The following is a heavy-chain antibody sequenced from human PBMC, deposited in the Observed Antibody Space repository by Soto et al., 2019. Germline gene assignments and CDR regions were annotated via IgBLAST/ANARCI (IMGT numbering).Heavy chain of an antibody. CDR2: IIPIFGTA. Sequence: SVKVSCKASGGTFSSYAISWVRQAPGQGLEWMGGIIPIFGTANYAQKFQGRVTITADESTSTAYMELSSLRSEDTAVYYCARDRVLWFGELSFYYYGMDVWGQGTTVTSP. J-gene: IGHJ6*02. D-gene: IGHD3-10*01. V-gene: IGHV1-69*13. CDR1: GGTFSSYA. CDR3: ARDRVLWFGELSFYYYGMDV.